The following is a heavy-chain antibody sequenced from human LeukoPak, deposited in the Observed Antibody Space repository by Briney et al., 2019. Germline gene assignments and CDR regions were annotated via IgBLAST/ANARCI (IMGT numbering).Heavy chain of an antibody. CDR2: INHSGST. Sequence: PSETLSLTCAVYGGSFSGYYWSWIRQPPGKGLEWIGEINHSGSTNYNPSLKSRVTISVDTSKNQFSLKLSSVTAADTAVYYCARGPDYYDSSGYHSRVDYWGQGTLVTVSS. CDR1: GGSFSGYY. CDR3: ARGPDYYDSSGYHSRVDY. D-gene: IGHD3-22*01. V-gene: IGHV4-34*01. J-gene: IGHJ4*02.